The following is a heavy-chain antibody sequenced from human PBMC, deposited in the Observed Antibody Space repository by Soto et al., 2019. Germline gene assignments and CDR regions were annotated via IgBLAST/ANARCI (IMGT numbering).Heavy chain of an antibody. V-gene: IGHV4-59*01. Sequence: PSETLSLTCTVSGGSISPYYWSWIRQPPGKRLEWIGYIYYSGNTSYNPSLKSRVTISLDTSKNQLSLKLTSVTAADSAVYYCARGREYNSSGDFDYWGQGSLVTVSS. CDR1: GGSISPYY. J-gene: IGHJ4*02. D-gene: IGHD6-6*01. CDR2: IYYSGNT. CDR3: ARGREYNSSGDFDY.